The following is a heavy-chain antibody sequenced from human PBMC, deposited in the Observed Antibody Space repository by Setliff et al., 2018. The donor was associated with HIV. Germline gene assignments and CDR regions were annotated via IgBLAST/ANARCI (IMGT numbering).Heavy chain of an antibody. CDR2: INPNSGVT. J-gene: IGHJ3*02. CDR3: ARGTRVGANDAFDI. Sequence: ASVKVSCKASGYTFTGYYMHWVRQAPGQGLEWMGRINPNSGVTNCAQKCQGRVTMTRDTSISTAYMELSRLRSDDTAVYYYARGTRVGANDAFDIWGQGTMVTVSS. CDR1: GYTFTGYY. V-gene: IGHV1-2*06. D-gene: IGHD1-26*01.